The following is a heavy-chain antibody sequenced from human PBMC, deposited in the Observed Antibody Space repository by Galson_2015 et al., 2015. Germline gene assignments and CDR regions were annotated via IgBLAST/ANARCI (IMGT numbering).Heavy chain of an antibody. D-gene: IGHD6-13*01. Sequence: SLRLSCAASGFTVSSNYMSWVRQAPGKGLEWVSVIYSGGSTYYADSVKGRFTISRDNSKDTLYLQMNSLRAEDTAVYYCARDFIAAAGYFDYWGQGTLVTVSS. CDR3: ARDFIAAAGYFDY. V-gene: IGHV3-53*01. CDR2: IYSGGST. CDR1: GFTVSSNY. J-gene: IGHJ4*02.